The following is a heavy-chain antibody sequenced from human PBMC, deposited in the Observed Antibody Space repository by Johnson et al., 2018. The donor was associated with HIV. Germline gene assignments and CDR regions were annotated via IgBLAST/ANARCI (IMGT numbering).Heavy chain of an antibody. Sequence: QVQLVESGGGVVQPGRSLRVSCGASGFTFSSYDMHWVRQAPGKGLEWVAVISYDGTNKYFADSVKGRFTISRDNSKNTLYLQMNSLRAEDTAVYYCARGGQLVAFDIWGQGTMVTVSS. J-gene: IGHJ3*02. D-gene: IGHD6-6*01. CDR1: GFTFSSYD. CDR3: ARGGQLVAFDI. V-gene: IGHV3-30*03. CDR2: ISYDGTNK.